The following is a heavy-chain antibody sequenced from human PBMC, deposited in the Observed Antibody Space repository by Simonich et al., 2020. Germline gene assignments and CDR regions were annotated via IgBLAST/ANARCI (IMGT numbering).Heavy chain of an antibody. CDR3: ASPSGSYAGGHAFDI. CDR1: GGSFSGYY. CDR2: INHSGST. Sequence: QVQLQQWGAGLLKPSETLSLTCAVYGGSFSGYYWSWIRQPPGKGLEWIGEINHSGSTNSNPSHKSRVTISVDTSKNQFSLKLSSVTAADTAVYYCASPSGSYAGGHAFDIWGQGTMVTVSS. J-gene: IGHJ3*02. D-gene: IGHD1-26*01. V-gene: IGHV4-34*01.